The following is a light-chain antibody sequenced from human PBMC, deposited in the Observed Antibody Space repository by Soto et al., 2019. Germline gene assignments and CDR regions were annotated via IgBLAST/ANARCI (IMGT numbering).Light chain of an antibody. J-gene: IGKJ4*01. V-gene: IGKV1-39*01. CDR1: QTIRTY. Sequence: DIQLTQSPSSLSASVGDRVTITCRASQTIRTYLNWYQQKPGKAPKLLIYAASYLQSGVPSRFSGSGSGTDFILSISSLQPDDFATYYCQQSYSTPQVTFGGGTKVEVK. CDR3: QQSYSTPQVT. CDR2: AAS.